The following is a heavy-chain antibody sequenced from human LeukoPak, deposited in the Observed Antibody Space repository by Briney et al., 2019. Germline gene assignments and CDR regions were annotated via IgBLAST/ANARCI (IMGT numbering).Heavy chain of an antibody. CDR1: GGSISSSSYY. Sequence: SETLSLTCTVSGGSISSSSYYWGWIRQPPGKGLEWIGSIYYSGSTYYNPSLKSRVTISVDTSKNQFSLKLSSVTAADTAVYYCAREGSSGWGDYWGQGTLVTVSS. V-gene: IGHV4-39*07. J-gene: IGHJ4*02. D-gene: IGHD6-19*01. CDR3: AREGSSGWGDY. CDR2: IYYSGST.